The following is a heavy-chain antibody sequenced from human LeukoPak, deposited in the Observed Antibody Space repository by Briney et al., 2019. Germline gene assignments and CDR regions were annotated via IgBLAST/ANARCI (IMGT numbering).Heavy chain of an antibody. CDR1: GGSISSYY. J-gene: IGHJ4*02. V-gene: IGHV4-59*08. Sequence: PSETLSLTCTVSGGSISSYYWSWIRQPPGKGLEWIGYIYYSGSTNYNPSLKSRVTISVDTSKNQFSLKLSSVTAADTAVYYCARGYSSGPYYFDYWGQGTLVTDSS. D-gene: IGHD6-19*01. CDR2: IYYSGST. CDR3: ARGYSSGPYYFDY.